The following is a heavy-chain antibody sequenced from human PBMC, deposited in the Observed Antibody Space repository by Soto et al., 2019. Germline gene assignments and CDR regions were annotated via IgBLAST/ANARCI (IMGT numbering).Heavy chain of an antibody. CDR3: ARGRYSSSLSLGY. CDR2: INHSGST. Sequence: QVQLQQWGAGLLKPSETLSLTCAVYGGSFSGYYWSWIRQPPGKGLEWIGEINHSGSTNYNPSLKSRVTISVDTSKNQFSLKLSAVTAAVTAVYYCARGRYSSSLSLGYWGQGTLVTVSS. V-gene: IGHV4-34*01. CDR1: GGSFSGYY. D-gene: IGHD6-6*01. J-gene: IGHJ4*02.